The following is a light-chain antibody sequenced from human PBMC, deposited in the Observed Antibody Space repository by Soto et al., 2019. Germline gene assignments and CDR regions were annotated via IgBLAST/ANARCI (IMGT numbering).Light chain of an antibody. V-gene: IGLV2-8*01. CDR3: SSSAGSNNIVV. CDR2: EVN. Sequence: QSALNQPPSASGSPGQSVTISCTGTSSDIGGYNSVSWYQQHPGKAPKLMIYEVNKRPSGVPDRFSGSKSGNTASLTVSGLQAEDEADYFCSSSAGSNNIVVFGGGTKLTVL. CDR1: SSDIGGYNS. J-gene: IGLJ3*02.